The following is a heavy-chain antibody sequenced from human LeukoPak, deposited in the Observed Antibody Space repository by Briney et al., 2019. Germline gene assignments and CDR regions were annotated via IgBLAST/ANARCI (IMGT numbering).Heavy chain of an antibody. D-gene: IGHD1-14*01. V-gene: IGHV3-23*01. CDR1: GFTFSSYA. Sequence: GGSLRLSCAASGFTFSSYAVSWVRQAPGKGLEWVSGITGSGTSTHADSVKGRFTISRDDSKNTLYLQMNSLRAEDTAVYFCAKGATFGINWFDSWGQGTLVSVSS. J-gene: IGHJ5*01. CDR2: ITGSGTST. CDR3: AKGATFGINWFDS.